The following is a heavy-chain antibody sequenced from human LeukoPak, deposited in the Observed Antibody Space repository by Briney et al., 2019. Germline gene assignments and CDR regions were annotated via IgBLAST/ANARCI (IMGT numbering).Heavy chain of an antibody. CDR2: ISSSSSTI. J-gene: IGHJ6*03. CDR1: GFTFSSFS. CDR3: ARGGIYYYYYMDV. Sequence: GGSLRLSCAASGFTFSSFSMNWVRQAPGKGLEWVSYISSSSSTIYYADSVKGRFTISRDNAKNSLYLQMNSLRAEDTAVYYCARGGIYYYYYMDVWGKGTTVTVSS. V-gene: IGHV3-48*01.